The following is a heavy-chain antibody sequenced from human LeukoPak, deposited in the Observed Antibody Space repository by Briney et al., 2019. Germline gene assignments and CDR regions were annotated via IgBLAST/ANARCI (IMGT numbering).Heavy chain of an antibody. CDR2: IRSSGTT. J-gene: IGHJ3*02. D-gene: IGHD3-16*02. CDR1: GFTFGTHT. V-gene: IGHV3-49*03. Sequence: SGGSLSLSCTTSGFTFGTHTMHWFRQAPGKGLQWIGFIRSSGTTQYAASVKGRFTISRDDSKSIPYLQMNSLKTEDTAVYYCARVSAGVIGMKDVFDIWGQGTMVTVSS. CDR3: ARVSAGVIGMKDVFDI.